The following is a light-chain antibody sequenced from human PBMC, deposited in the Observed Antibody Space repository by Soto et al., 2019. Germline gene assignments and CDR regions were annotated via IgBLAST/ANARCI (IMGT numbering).Light chain of an antibody. Sequence: QSALTQPPSASGSPGQSVTISCTGTSSDVGGYNYVSWYQQHPGKAPKLMIYEVSKRPSGVPDRFSGSKSGNTASLTVSGHHADEDEDYYYSSDAGSNLYVFGRGTKLTVL. CDR2: EVS. CDR3: SSDAGSNLYV. V-gene: IGLV2-8*01. CDR1: SSDVGGYNY. J-gene: IGLJ3*02.